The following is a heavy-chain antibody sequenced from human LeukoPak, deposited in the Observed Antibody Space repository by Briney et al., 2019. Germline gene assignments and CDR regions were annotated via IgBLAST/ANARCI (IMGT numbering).Heavy chain of an antibody. CDR1: GYTLTELS. CDR3: ATSEYQLLSYNWFDP. J-gene: IGHJ5*02. CDR2: FDPEDGET. V-gene: IGHV1-24*01. D-gene: IGHD2-2*01. Sequence: GASVKVSCKVSGYTLTELSMHWVRQAPGKGLEWMGGFDPEDGETIYAQKFQGRVTMTEDTSTDTAYMELSSLRSEDTAVYYCATSEYQLLSYNWFDPWGQGTLVTVSS.